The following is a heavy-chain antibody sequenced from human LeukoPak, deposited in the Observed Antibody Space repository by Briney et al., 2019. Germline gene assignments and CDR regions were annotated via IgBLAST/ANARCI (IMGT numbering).Heavy chain of an antibody. V-gene: IGHV4-59*01. CDR2: IHSSGST. CDR1: GGSISSYY. D-gene: IGHD3-10*01. CDR3: ARAYYYGSGSYGLDY. Sequence: SETLSLTCTVSGGSISSYYWSWIRQPPGKGLEWIGYIHSSGSTNYNPSLKSRLTIPVDASKNQFSLKLTSVTAADTAVYYCARAYYYGSGSYGLDYWGQGTLVTVSS. J-gene: IGHJ4*02.